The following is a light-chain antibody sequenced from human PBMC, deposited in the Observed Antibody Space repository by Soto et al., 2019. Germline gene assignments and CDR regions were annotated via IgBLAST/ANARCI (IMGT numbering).Light chain of an antibody. V-gene: IGLV3-1*01. CDR3: QTWDSSTYVV. J-gene: IGLJ2*01. CDR1: ELGNKY. Sequence: SYELTQPPSVSVSPGQTASITCSGDELGNKYVCWYQQRPGQSPVLVLYQDNKRPLGIPERFSGSNSGNTATLTISGTQSTDEADYYCQTWDSSTYVVFGGGTKVTVL. CDR2: QDN.